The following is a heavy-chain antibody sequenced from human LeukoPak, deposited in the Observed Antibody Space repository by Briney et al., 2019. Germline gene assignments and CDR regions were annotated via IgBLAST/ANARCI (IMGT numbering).Heavy chain of an antibody. CDR3: AKHPQGAAGAHFDY. D-gene: IGHD6-13*01. V-gene: IGHV3-23*01. Sequence: GGSLRLSCAAAGFVLSNYAMSWVRQAPGKGREWVSTISASGSRTYYTDSVKGRFSISRDNSRNTMYLQMNSLRAEDTAIYYCAKHPQGAAGAHFDYWGQGTLVTVSS. J-gene: IGHJ4*02. CDR1: GFVLSNYA. CDR2: ISASGSRT.